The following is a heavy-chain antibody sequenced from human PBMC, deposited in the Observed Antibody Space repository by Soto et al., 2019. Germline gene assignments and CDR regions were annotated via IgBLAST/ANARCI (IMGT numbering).Heavy chain of an antibody. CDR2: ISFDGTNK. V-gene: IGHV3-30*04. D-gene: IGHD3-22*01. CDR3: AREMIPMIMGGMSAMDV. CDR1: KFTFASYV. J-gene: IGHJ6*04. Sequence: QVQLVESGGGVVQPERSQRLSCTASKFTFASYVMHWVRQAPGEGLEWVALISFDGTNKYYADSVKGRFTISRDNSKNTMYLQMNSLRTEDTAVYYCAREMIPMIMGGMSAMDVWGKGTTVTVST.